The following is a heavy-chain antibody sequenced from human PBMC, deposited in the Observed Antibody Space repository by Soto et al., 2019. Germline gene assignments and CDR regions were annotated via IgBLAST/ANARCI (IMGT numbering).Heavy chain of an antibody. D-gene: IGHD3-9*01. J-gene: IGHJ3*02. CDR1: GFSFSCYA. Sequence: EVQLLESGGGLVQPGGSLRLSCEASGFSFSCYAMSWVRQAPGKGLEWVSAISRTGDITHYADSVKGRFTISRDNSKTTLYLQMHSRRAEGTAVYYCVKLSTDWVTDAFEIWGPGTMVTVSS. V-gene: IGHV3-23*01. CDR3: VKLSTDWVTDAFEI. CDR2: ISRTGDIT.